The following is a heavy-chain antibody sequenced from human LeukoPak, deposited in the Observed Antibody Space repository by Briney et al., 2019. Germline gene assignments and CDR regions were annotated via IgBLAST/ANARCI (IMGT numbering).Heavy chain of an antibody. J-gene: IGHJ4*02. V-gene: IGHV3-30*14. CDR3: ARGPGSRGIFDY. Sequence: GRSLRLSCAASGFTFSSYAMHWVRQAPGKGLEWVAVISYDGSNKYYADSVKGRFTISRDNSKNTLYLQMNGLRAEDTAVYYCARGPGSRGIFDYWGQGTLVTVSS. CDR1: GFTFSSYA. CDR2: ISYDGSNK. D-gene: IGHD3-10*01.